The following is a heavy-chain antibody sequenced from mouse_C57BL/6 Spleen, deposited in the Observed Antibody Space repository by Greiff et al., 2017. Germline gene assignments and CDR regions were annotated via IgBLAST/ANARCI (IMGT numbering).Heavy chain of an antibody. V-gene: IGHV5-17*01. Sequence: EVKLMESGGGLVKPGGSLKLSCAASGFTFSDYGMHWVRQAPEKGLEWVAYISSGSSTIYYADTVKGRFTISRDNAKNTLFLQMTSLRSEDTAMYYCARGLRQGYFDVWGTGTTVTVSS. CDR3: ARGLRQGYFDV. CDR2: ISSGSSTI. D-gene: IGHD2-4*01. J-gene: IGHJ1*03. CDR1: GFTFSDYG.